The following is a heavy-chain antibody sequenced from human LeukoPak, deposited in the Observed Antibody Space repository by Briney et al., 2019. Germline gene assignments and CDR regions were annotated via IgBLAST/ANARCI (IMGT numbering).Heavy chain of an antibody. D-gene: IGHD6-19*01. Sequence: GVSLRLSCTASGFTLSSYAMSWVRQATGKGLEWLSAINRSGSRKYYADAVEGRFTISRDNSKTTLYLQMNSLRAEDTAVYYCAKRPLRVAGNNWFDRWGQGTLVTVSS. CDR1: GFTLSSYA. CDR3: AKRPLRVAGNNWFDR. CDR2: INRSGSRK. J-gene: IGHJ5*02. V-gene: IGHV3-23*01.